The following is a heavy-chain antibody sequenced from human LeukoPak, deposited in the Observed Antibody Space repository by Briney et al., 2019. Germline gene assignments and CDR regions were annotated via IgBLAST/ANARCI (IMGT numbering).Heavy chain of an antibody. D-gene: IGHD2-21*01. CDR1: GFTLSNYA. V-gene: IGHV3-23*01. CDR2: ISGSGDGT. J-gene: IGHJ4*02. CDR3: AKDFRIGYSAHFDY. Sequence: GGSLRLSCAASGFTLSNYAMSWVRQAPGKGLEWVSAISGSGDGTYYANSVKGRFIISRDNSKNTLYLQVNSLRGEDTAVYYCAKDFRIGYSAHFDYWGQGALVTVSS.